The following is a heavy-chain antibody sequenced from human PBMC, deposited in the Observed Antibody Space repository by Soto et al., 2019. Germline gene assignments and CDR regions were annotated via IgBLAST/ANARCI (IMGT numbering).Heavy chain of an antibody. D-gene: IGHD3-10*01. Sequence: GGSLRLSCAASGFTFSSYAMSWVRQAPGKGLEWVSGISAGGGSTYYTDSVKGRFTISRDNSKNTLYLQMNSLRAEDTAVYYWARGVTVRGIYYFDYWGQGTRVTVCS. CDR1: GFTFSSYA. CDR3: ARGVTVRGIYYFDY. CDR2: ISAGGGST. V-gene: IGHV3-23*01. J-gene: IGHJ4*02.